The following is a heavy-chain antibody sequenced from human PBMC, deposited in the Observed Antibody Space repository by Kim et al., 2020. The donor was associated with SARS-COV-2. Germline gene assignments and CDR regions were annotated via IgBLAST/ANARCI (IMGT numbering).Heavy chain of an antibody. J-gene: IGHJ4*02. D-gene: IGHD2-2*01. CDR1: GFTFSSYA. CDR2: ISGSGGST. V-gene: IGHV3-23*01. Sequence: GGSLRLSCAASGFTFSSYAMSWVRQAPGKGLEWVSAISGSGGSTYYADSVKGRFTISRDNSKNTLYLQMNSLRAEDTAVYYCAKRVCSSTSCYEPFDYWGQGTLVTVSS. CDR3: AKRVCSSTSCYEPFDY.